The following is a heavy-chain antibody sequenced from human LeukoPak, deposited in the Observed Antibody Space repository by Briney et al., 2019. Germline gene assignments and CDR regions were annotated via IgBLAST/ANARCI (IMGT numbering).Heavy chain of an antibody. CDR2: IRSKANNYAT. Sequence: GGSLTLSCAASGFTFSGSAMHWVRQASGKGLEWVGRIRSKANNYATAYAASVTGRFTISRDDSKNTAYLQMNSLKTEDTAMYYCTFGSGSSHWGQGTLVTVSS. V-gene: IGHV3-73*01. CDR3: TFGSGSSH. J-gene: IGHJ1*01. D-gene: IGHD3-10*01. CDR1: GFTFSGSA.